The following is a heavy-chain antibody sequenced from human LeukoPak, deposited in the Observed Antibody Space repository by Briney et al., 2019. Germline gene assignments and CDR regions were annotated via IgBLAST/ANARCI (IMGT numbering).Heavy chain of an antibody. CDR2: ISSSGTTT. CDR1: GGSFSDYY. V-gene: IGHV3-11*01. J-gene: IGHJ4*02. D-gene: IGHD5-18*01. Sequence: LSLTCAVYGGSFSDYYWSWIRQPPGKGLEWVSCISSSGTTTYYADSVKGRFTISRDNAKNSLYLQMNSLRAEDTAVYYCAREQYSYPGWGQGTLVTVSS. CDR3: AREQYSYPG.